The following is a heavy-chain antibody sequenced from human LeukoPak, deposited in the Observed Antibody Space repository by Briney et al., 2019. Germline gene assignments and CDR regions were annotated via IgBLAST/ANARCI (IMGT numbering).Heavy chain of an antibody. CDR3: ARDNPANWFDP. CDR2: IYYSGGT. Sequence: SETLSLTCTVSGGSITTHYWSWIRQSPGKGLEWIGYIYYSGGTNYNPSLKSRVTLSIDASKNQFSLRLSSVTAADTAIYYCARDNPANWFDPWGQGTLVTVSS. D-gene: IGHD1-14*01. J-gene: IGHJ5*02. V-gene: IGHV4-59*11. CDR1: GGSITTHY.